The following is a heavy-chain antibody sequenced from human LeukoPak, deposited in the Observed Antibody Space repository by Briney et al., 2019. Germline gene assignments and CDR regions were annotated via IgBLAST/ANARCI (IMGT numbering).Heavy chain of an antibody. V-gene: IGHV3-53*01. CDR1: GFSFGNNY. CDR2: IYSGGNT. J-gene: IGHJ4*02. CDR3: ARDPSPFHS. Sequence: GGSLRLSCAASGFSFGNNYMSWVRQAPGRGLEWVSAIYSGGNTHYSDSVRGGCTISRDNCKNKWYLQMDRLSDEDTAIYYCARDPSPFHSWGQGTLVTVSS.